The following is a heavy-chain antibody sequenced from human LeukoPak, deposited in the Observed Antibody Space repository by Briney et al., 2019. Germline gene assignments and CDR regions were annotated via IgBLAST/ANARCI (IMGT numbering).Heavy chain of an antibody. J-gene: IGHJ1*01. CDR3: ARGSPLHYDSRTLWYFQH. D-gene: IGHD3-22*01. CDR2: INHSGST. V-gene: IGHV4-34*01. CDR1: GGSLSGYY. Sequence: PSETLSLTCAVYGGSLSGYYWSWIRQPPGKGLEWIGEINHSGSTNYNPSLKSRVTISVDTSKNQFSLKLSSVTAADTAVYYCARGSPLHYDSRTLWYFQHWGQGTLVTVSS.